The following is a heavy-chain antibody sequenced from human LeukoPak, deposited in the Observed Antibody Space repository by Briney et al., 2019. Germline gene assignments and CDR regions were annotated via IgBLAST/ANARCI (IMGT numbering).Heavy chain of an antibody. D-gene: IGHD3-22*01. J-gene: IGHJ4*02. CDR3: ARHAIDGSGYYFDYFDY. Sequence: SETLSLTCTVSGGSISSYSYYWGWIRQPPGKGLEWIGTLYYSGSTYYNQSLKSRVTISVDTSKNQFSLKLTSVTAADTAVYYCARHAIDGSGYYFDYFDYWGQGTLVTVSS. V-gene: IGHV4-39*01. CDR2: LYYSGST. CDR1: GGSISSYSYY.